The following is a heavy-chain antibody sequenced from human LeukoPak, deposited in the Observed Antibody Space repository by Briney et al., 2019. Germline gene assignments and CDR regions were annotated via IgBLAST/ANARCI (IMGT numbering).Heavy chain of an antibody. CDR1: VATFHLNS. CDR3: AETRVFTSASTICYAADEPQFYYMDV. CDR2: IKFDESRE. V-gene: IGHV3-7*01. J-gene: IGHJ6*03. Sequence: GGSLRLSCAGSVATFHLNSMSWGRQAPGKGLEWVAFIKFDESREYYVASVKGRFTISRDNVKKSVYLQMDSLRVEDTGVYYCAETRVFTSASTICYAADEPQFYYMDVWGKGTTVTVSS. D-gene: IGHD2-2*01.